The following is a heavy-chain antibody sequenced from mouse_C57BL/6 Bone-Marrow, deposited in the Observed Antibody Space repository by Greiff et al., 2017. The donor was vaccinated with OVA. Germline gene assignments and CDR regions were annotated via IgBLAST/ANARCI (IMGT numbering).Heavy chain of an antibody. D-gene: IGHD1-3*01. V-gene: IGHV1-50*01. CDR1: GYTFTSYW. Sequence: QVQLQQPGAELVKPGASVKLSCKASGYTFTSYWMHWVKQRPGQGLEWIGEIDPSDSYTNYNQKFKGKATLTVDTSSSTAYMQLSSLTSEDSAVYYCARTHISRAMDYWGQGTSVTVSS. J-gene: IGHJ4*01. CDR3: ARTHISRAMDY. CDR2: IDPSDSYT.